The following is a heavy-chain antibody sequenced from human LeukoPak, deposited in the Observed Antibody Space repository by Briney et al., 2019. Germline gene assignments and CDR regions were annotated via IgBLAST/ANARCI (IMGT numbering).Heavy chain of an antibody. CDR2: IYYSGST. CDR1: GGSISSSSYY. D-gene: IGHD4-17*01. V-gene: IGHV4-39*07. Sequence: SETLSLTCTVSGGSISSSSYYWGWIRQPPGKGLEWIGSIYYSGSTYYNPSLKSRVTISVDTSKNQFSLKLSSVTAADTAVYYCARDPGLMTTVTYWYFDLWGRGTLVTVSS. CDR3: ARDPGLMTTVTYWYFDL. J-gene: IGHJ2*01.